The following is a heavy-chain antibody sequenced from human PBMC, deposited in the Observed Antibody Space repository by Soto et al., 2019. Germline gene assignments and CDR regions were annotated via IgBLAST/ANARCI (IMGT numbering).Heavy chain of an antibody. CDR1: GGSISSGGYY. J-gene: IGHJ6*02. D-gene: IGHD6-6*01. CDR3: ARGSSIAGLYYGMDV. V-gene: IGHV4-31*03. Sequence: QVQLQESGPGLVKPSQTLSFTCTVSGGSISSGGYYWTGIRQHQGKGLEWIGYNYYSGITYYNPSLKSRVTISLDTSKNQFSLKLSSVTAADTAVYYCARGSSIAGLYYGMDVWGQGTTVTVSS. CDR2: NYYSGIT.